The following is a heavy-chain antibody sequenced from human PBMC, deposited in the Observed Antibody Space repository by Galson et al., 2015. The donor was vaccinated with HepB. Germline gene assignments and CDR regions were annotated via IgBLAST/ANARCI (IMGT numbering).Heavy chain of an antibody. D-gene: IGHD3-3*01. Sequence: SLRLSCAASGFTFSDHYMSWIRQGPGKGLEWISYISSGSTYTKYTDSVKGRFTISRDNAKNLLYLQMNSLRAEDTAVYYCTRDLTRGGMTVFGVVTTDSYGMDVWGQGTTVTVSS. CDR2: ISSGSTYT. CDR1: GFTFSDHY. J-gene: IGHJ6*02. V-gene: IGHV3-11*06. CDR3: TRDLTRGGMTVFGVVTTDSYGMDV.